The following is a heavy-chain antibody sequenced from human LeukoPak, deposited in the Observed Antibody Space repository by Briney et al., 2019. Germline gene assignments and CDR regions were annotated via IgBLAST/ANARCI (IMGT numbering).Heavy chain of an antibody. D-gene: IGHD1-1*01. V-gene: IGHV1-2*02. CDR1: GYTFTGYY. CDR3: ARASRTGTVAPLDY. J-gene: IGHJ4*02. CDR2: INPNSGGT. Sequence: ASVKVSCKASGYTFTGYYMHWVRQAPGQGLEWMGWINPNSGGTNYAQKFQGRVTMTRDTSISTAYMELSRLRSDDTAVYCCARASRTGTVAPLDYWGQGTLVTVSS.